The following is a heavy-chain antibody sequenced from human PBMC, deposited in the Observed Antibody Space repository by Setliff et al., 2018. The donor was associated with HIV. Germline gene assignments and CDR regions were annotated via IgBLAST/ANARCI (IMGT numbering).Heavy chain of an antibody. Sequence: SETLSLTCTVSGGSISSGSYYWSWIRQPAGKGLEWIGHIYTSGSTNYNPSLKSRVTISVDTSKNQFSLKLSSVTAADTAVYYCARDRPPSTVDMLGAFDRWGQGTKVTVSS. D-gene: IGHD4-17*01. V-gene: IGHV4-61*09. J-gene: IGHJ3*02. CDR1: GGSISSGSYY. CDR2: IYTSGST. CDR3: ARDRPPSTVDMLGAFDR.